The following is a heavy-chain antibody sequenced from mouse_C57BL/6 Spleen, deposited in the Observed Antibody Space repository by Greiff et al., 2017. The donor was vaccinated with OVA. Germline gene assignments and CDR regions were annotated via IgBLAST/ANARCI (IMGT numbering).Heavy chain of an antibody. Sequence: QVQLQQSGAELVRPGASVKLSCKASGYTFTDYYINWVKQRPGQGLEWIARIYPGSGNTYYNEKFKGKATLTAEKSSSTAYMQLSSLTSEDSAVYFCATPYYYGSSNWYFDVWGTGTTVTVSS. V-gene: IGHV1-76*01. CDR2: IYPGSGNT. J-gene: IGHJ1*03. CDR3: ATPYYYGSSNWYFDV. CDR1: GYTFTDYY. D-gene: IGHD1-1*01.